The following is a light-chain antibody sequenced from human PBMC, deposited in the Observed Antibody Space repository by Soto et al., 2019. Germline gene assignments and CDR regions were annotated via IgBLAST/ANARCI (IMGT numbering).Light chain of an antibody. CDR3: NTYTAADTRV. CDR1: RSDVGGYKY. J-gene: IGLJ3*02. Sequence: QSALTQPASVSGSPGQSITISCTGTRSDVGGYKYVSWYQQHPGKAPKLIIYEVSNRPSGVSNRFSGSKSGTTASLIISGILAEGEGIYAANTYTAADTRVFGGGTKLTVL. V-gene: IGLV2-14*01. CDR2: EVS.